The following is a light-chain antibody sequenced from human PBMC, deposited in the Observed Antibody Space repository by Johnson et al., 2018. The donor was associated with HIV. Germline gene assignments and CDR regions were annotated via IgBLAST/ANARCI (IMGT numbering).Light chain of an antibody. CDR3: GTWDGSLSAGV. CDR2: ENN. J-gene: IGLJ1*01. Sequence: QAVLTQPPSVSAAPGQKVTISCSGSSSNIGNNYVSWYQQFPGTAPKLLIYENNKRPSGIPDRFSGCKSGTSTTLGITGLQTGDEADYYCGTWDGSLSAGVFGTGTKVTVL. CDR1: SSNIGNNY. V-gene: IGLV1-51*02.